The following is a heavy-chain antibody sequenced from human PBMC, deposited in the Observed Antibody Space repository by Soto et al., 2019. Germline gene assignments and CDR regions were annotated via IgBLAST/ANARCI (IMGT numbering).Heavy chain of an antibody. D-gene: IGHD6-13*01. CDR2: TYHSGTT. CDR1: GDSISNSHW. V-gene: IGHV4-4*02. CDR3: AREVNSSPARGPNWFDP. J-gene: IGHJ5*02. Sequence: SETLSLTCAVSGDSISNSHWWSWGRQTPGKGLEWIGETYHSGTTNYNPSLKTRVTVSIDKSKNQFSLKMNSVTAADTAVYYCAREVNSSPARGPNWFDPWGQGPLVTVSS.